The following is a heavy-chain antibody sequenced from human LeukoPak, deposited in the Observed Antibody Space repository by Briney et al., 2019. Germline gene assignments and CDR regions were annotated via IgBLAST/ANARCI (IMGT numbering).Heavy chain of an antibody. D-gene: IGHD5-12*01. CDR3: AKGRGYSGYDFFDY. Sequence: PGGSLRLSCAASGFTFSSYAMSWVRQAPGKGLEWVSAISASGGSTFYADSVKGRFTISRGNSQNTLYLQMNSLRAKDTALYYCAKGRGYSGYDFFDYWGQGTLVTVSS. J-gene: IGHJ4*02. CDR2: ISASGGST. CDR1: GFTFSSYA. V-gene: IGHV3-23*01.